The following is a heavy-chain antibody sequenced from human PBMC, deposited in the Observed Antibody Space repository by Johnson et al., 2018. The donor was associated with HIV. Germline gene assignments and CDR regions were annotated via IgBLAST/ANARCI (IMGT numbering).Heavy chain of an antibody. J-gene: IGHJ3*02. Sequence: MLLVESGGGLVQPGGSLTLSCAASGFIFSSFALSWVRQAPGKGLEWVSTISDTGSSTYYTDSVKGRFTISRDTSKNTLYLQMSSLRAEDTALYFCAKGEQVWSVASAFDIWGQGTMVTVSS. CDR1: GFIFSSFA. V-gene: IGHV3-23*04. CDR3: AKGEQVWSVASAFDI. D-gene: IGHD5-18*01. CDR2: ISDTGSST.